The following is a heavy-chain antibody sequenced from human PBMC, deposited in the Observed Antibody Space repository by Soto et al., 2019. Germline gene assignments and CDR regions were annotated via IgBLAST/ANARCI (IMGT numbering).Heavy chain of an antibody. Sequence: EVQLMESGGGLVQPGGSLRLSCAASGFTFSNYAMSWVRQAPGKGLEWVSGISGSGGSTYYAYSVKGRFTVSRDNSKNTLHLQMNSLSAEDTAVYYCAKGRSSNWFFDYWGQGPLATVAS. CDR2: ISGSGGST. J-gene: IGHJ4*02. V-gene: IGHV3-23*01. CDR1: GFTFSNYA. D-gene: IGHD6-13*01. CDR3: AKGRSSNWFFDY.